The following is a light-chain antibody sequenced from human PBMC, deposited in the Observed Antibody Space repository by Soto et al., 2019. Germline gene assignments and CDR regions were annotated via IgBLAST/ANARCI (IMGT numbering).Light chain of an antibody. V-gene: IGKV1-5*01. CDR2: DAS. CDR1: QSISSW. Sequence: DIQMTQSHSTLSASVGDRVTITCRASQSISSWLAWYQQKPGKVPQLLIYDASSLDSGVPSRFSGSGSGTEFTLTIRSLQHDDVATYYCQQYTSFPRTFGQGTTGAIK. CDR3: QQYTSFPRT. J-gene: IGKJ1*01.